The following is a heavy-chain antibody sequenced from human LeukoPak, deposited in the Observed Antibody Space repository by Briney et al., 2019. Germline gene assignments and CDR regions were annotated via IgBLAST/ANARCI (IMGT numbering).Heavy chain of an antibody. J-gene: IGHJ4*02. CDR3: AKRGVVIRVFLVGFHKEAYYFDS. Sequence: GGSLRLSCAVSGVTLSNYGMSWVRQAPGKGLEWVAGISGSGGETNYADSVKGRFTISRDNPKNTLYLQMSSLRVEDTAVYFCAKRGVVIRVFLVGFHKEAYYFDSWGQGALVTVSS. CDR1: GVTLSNYG. V-gene: IGHV3-23*01. D-gene: IGHD3-10*01. CDR2: ISGSGGET.